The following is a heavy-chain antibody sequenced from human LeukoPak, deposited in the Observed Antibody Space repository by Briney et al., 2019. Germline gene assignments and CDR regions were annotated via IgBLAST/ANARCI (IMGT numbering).Heavy chain of an antibody. D-gene: IGHD5-18*01. V-gene: IGHV4-59*01. CDR3: ARAGGYSYSFDP. Sequence: SETLSLTCTVSGGSISSYYWSWIRQPPGKGPEWIGLTYDSGSTYYNPSLQSRVTISVDTSKNQLSLKLTSVTAADTAVYYCARAGGYSYSFDPWGQGTLVTVSS. J-gene: IGHJ5*02. CDR1: GGSISSYY. CDR2: TYDSGST.